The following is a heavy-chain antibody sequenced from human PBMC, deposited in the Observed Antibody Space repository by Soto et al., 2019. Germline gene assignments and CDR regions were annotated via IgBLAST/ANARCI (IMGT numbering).Heavy chain of an antibody. CDR1: GYTFRSYA. J-gene: IGHJ5*02. Sequence: QVLLEQSGAEVRTPGASVNVSCKTSGYTFRSYAMHWVRQAPGQRLEWMGWSNPGTGKKKDSQKRQGRVTLTRDAAADTADMELSRMTSEDTAFYYCARADGYNGDTWFVPWGQGALVTVSS. CDR2: SNPGTGKK. D-gene: IGHD2-21*02. CDR3: ARADGYNGDTWFVP. V-gene: IGHV1-3*01.